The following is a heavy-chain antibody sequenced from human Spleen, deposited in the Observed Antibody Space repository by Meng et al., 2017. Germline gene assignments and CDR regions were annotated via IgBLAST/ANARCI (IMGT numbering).Heavy chain of an antibody. Sequence: GGSLRLSCAASGFTFDDYAMHWVRQAPGKGLEWVSGISWNSGSIGYADSVKGRFTISRDNSKNTLYLHVNSLRAEDTAIYYCAKDLVGVTYWGQGTVVTVSS. J-gene: IGHJ4*02. V-gene: IGHV3-9*01. CDR2: ISWNSGSI. CDR1: GFTFDDYA. CDR3: AKDLVGVTY. D-gene: IGHD1-26*01.